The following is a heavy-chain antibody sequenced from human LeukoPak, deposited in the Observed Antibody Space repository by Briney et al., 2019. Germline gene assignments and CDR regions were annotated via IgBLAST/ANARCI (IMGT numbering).Heavy chain of an antibody. CDR2: INPNSGGT. CDR1: GYTFTGYY. Sequence: ASVKVSCKSSGYTFTGYYMHWVRQAPGQGLEWMGWINPNSGGTNYAQKFQRRVTMTRDTSISTAFMELSRLRSDDTAVYYCATPGLDWDSFDYWGQGTLVTVSS. CDR3: ATPGLDWDSFDY. D-gene: IGHD3/OR15-3a*01. V-gene: IGHV1-2*02. J-gene: IGHJ4*02.